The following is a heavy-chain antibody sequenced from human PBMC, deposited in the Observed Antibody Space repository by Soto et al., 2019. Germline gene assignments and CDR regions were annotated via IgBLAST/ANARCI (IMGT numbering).Heavy chain of an antibody. CDR1: GDSTSGYY. D-gene: IGHD5-18*01. CDR2: IYSSGSA. Sequence: SETLSLTCSVSGDSTSGYYWSWVRQSPWKGLEWVGYIYSSGSASYNPSLASRVTIAIDTSRSQVSLNLNSVTAADTAVYYCARRLRGYSYGTINWFDPWGQGTLVTVSS. V-gene: IGHV4-59*12. J-gene: IGHJ5*02. CDR3: ARRLRGYSYGTINWFDP.